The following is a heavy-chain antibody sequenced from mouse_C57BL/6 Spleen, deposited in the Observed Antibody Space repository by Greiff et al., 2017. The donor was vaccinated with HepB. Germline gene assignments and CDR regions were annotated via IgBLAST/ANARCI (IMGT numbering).Heavy chain of an antibody. CDR2: ISGGGGNT. CDR1: GFTFSSYT. Sequence: EVQGVESGGGLVKPGGSLKLSCAASGFTFSSYTMSWVRQTPEKRLEWVATISGGGGNTYYPDSVKGRFTISRDNAKNTLYLQMSSLRSEDTALYYCARHGDLLPGYFDYWGQGTTLTVSS. CDR3: ARHGDLLPGYFDY. D-gene: IGHD2-1*01. J-gene: IGHJ2*01. V-gene: IGHV5-9*01.